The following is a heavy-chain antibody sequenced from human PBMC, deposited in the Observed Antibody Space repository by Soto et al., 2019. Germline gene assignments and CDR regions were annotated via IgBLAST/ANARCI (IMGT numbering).Heavy chain of an antibody. CDR3: ARSPYYYDSSNYYGY. CDR2: ISGNAAGT. J-gene: IGHJ4*02. Sequence: PGGSLRLSCVASGGTFSISAMSWVRQAPGKGLECVSSISGNAAGTYYADSVKGRFTIFRDNAKNSLYLQLNSLRDEDTAVYYCARSPYYYDSSNYYGYWGQGTLVTVSS. V-gene: IGHV3-23*01. CDR1: GGTFSISA. D-gene: IGHD3-22*01.